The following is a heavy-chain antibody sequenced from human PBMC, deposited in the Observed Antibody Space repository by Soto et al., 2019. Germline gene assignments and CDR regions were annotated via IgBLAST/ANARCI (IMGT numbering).Heavy chain of an antibody. V-gene: IGHV3-74*01. Sequence: EVQLVESGGGLVQPGGSLRLSCAASGFTFSSYWMHWVRQAPGKGLVWVSRINSDGSSTSYADSVKGRFTISRDNAKNTLYLQMNSLRAEDTAVYYCARVGIAVAGAYYYYGMDVWGQGTTVTVSS. D-gene: IGHD6-19*01. CDR3: ARVGIAVAGAYYYYGMDV. CDR2: INSDGSST. CDR1: GFTFSSYW. J-gene: IGHJ6*02.